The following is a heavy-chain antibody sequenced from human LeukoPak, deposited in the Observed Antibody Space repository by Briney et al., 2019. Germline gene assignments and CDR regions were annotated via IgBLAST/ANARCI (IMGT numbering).Heavy chain of an antibody. V-gene: IGHV1-18*01. Sequence: ASVKVSCKASVYTFTSYGISWVRQAPGQGLEWMGWISAYNGNTNYAQKLQGRVTMTTDTSTSTAYMELRSLRSDDTAVYYCARGFYYYDSSGYCPRNLYYFDYWGQGTLVTVSS. CDR1: VYTFTSYG. CDR2: ISAYNGNT. D-gene: IGHD3-22*01. J-gene: IGHJ4*02. CDR3: ARGFYYYDSSGYCPRNLYYFDY.